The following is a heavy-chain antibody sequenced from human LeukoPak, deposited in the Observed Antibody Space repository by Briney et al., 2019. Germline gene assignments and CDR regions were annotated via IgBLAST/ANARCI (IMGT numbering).Heavy chain of an antibody. CDR1: GFTFSSYW. D-gene: IGHD4-11*01. Sequence: PGGSLRLSCAASGFTFSSYWMHWVRQAPGKGLVWVSRINSDGSSTSYADSVPGRFTISRDNAKNTLDLQMNSLGAEDTAVYYCARGPRVTNNWFDPWGQGTLVTVSS. CDR2: INSDGSST. CDR3: ARGPRVTNNWFDP. J-gene: IGHJ5*02. V-gene: IGHV3-74*01.